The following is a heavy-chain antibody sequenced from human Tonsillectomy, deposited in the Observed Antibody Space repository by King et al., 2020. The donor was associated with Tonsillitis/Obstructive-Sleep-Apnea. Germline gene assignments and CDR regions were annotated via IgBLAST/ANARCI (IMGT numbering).Heavy chain of an antibody. CDR1: GYSFTSYW. J-gene: IGHJ4*02. CDR2: IYPGDSDT. CDR3: ARLGMAVAATFPSPDY. V-gene: IGHV5-51*01. Sequence: VQLVESGAEVKKPGESLKISCKASGYSFTSYWIAWVRQMPGRGLEWMGIIYPGDSDTRNSPSFQGQVTISADKSISTAYLQWSSLKASDTAMYYCARLGMAVAATFPSPDYWGQGTLVTVSS. D-gene: IGHD6-19*01.